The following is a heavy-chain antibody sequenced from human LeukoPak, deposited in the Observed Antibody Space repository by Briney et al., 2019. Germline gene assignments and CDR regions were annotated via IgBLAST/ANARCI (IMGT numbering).Heavy chain of an antibody. CDR2: ISASGDSP. CDR1: GFPFSSFP. CDR3: ANGSPLGH. J-gene: IGHJ4*02. V-gene: IGHV3-23*01. Sequence: GGSLRLSCAASGFPFSSFPMSWVRQAPGKGLEWVSSISASGDSPYYADSVQGRFTISRDNSKNTLFLQMKSLRAEDTAVYYCANGSPLGHWGQGTLVTVSS. D-gene: IGHD3-10*01.